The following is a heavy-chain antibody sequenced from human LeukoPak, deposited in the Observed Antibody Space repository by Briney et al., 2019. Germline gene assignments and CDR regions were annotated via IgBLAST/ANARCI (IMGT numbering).Heavy chain of an antibody. D-gene: IGHD3-10*01. J-gene: IGHJ4*02. Sequence: PGGSLRLSCAASGFTFSTYVISWVRQAPGKGLEWVSAISGSGFGTYYADSVKGRFTISRDNSKSTLYLQMNSLRAEDTAVYHCVRQAGRAGGQWGQGTLIAVSS. CDR3: VRQAGRAGGQ. CDR2: ISGSGFGT. CDR1: GFTFSTYV. V-gene: IGHV3-23*01.